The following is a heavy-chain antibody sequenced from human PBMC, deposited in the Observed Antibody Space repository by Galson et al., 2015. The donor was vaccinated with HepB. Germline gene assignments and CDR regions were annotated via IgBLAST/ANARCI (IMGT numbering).Heavy chain of an antibody. D-gene: IGHD2-2*01. Sequence: QSGAEVKKPGESLKISCKGSGYSFTSYWIGWVRQMPGKGLEWMGIIYPGDSDTRYSPSFQGQVTISADKSISTAYLQWSSLKASDTAMYYCARLGRCSSTSCYERKRAYWYFDLWGRGTLVTVSS. CDR1: GYSFTSYW. CDR3: ARLGRCSSTSCYERKRAYWYFDL. CDR2: IYPGDSDT. V-gene: IGHV5-51*03. J-gene: IGHJ2*01.